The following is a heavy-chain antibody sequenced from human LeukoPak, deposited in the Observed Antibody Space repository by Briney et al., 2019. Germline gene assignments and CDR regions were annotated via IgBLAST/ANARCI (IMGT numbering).Heavy chain of an antibody. D-gene: IGHD3-10*01. CDR1: GYTFTGYY. J-gene: IGHJ4*02. V-gene: IGHV1-2*02. CDR3: ARDIGSGSYY. Sequence: ASVRVSCKASGYTFTGYYIHWVRQAPGQGLEWMGWINPNSGDTNYAQKFQGRVTMTRDTSINTAYMELSRLRSDDTAVYYCARDIGSGSYYWGQGTLVTVSS. CDR2: INPNSGDT.